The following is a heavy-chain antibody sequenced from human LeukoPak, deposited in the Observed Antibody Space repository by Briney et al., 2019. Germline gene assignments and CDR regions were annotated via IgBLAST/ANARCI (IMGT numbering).Heavy chain of an antibody. CDR3: ARIGGWYVSGQYWFDP. J-gene: IGHJ5*02. CDR1: GGTFSSYA. Sequence: ASVMVSCKASGGTFSSYAISWVRQAPGQGLEWMGGIIPIFGTANYAQKFQGRVTITADESTSTAYMELSSLRSEDTAVYYCARIGGWYVSGQYWFDPWGQGTLVTVSS. D-gene: IGHD6-19*01. CDR2: IIPIFGTA. V-gene: IGHV1-69*01.